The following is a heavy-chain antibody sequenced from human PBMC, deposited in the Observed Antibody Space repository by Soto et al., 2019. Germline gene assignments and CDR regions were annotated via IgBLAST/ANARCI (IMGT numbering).Heavy chain of an antibody. D-gene: IGHD5-12*01. CDR2: ITTGGDTI. J-gene: IGHJ4*02. Sequence: EVQLVESGGGLVQPGGSLRLSCAASGFTFGSFEMNWVRQAPGKGLEWVSYITTGGDTIYYADSVKGRFTISRDNAENSLYLQMNNLRADDTAVYYCARMWGGYSGYNYGADSWGQGTLVTVSS. CDR1: GFTFGSFE. V-gene: IGHV3-48*03. CDR3: ARMWGGYSGYNYGADS.